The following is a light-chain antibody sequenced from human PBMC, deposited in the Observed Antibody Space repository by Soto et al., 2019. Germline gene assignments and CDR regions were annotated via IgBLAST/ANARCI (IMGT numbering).Light chain of an antibody. Sequence: QSVLTQPASVSGSPGQSITISCTGTSGDVGRFHFVTWYQQHPGKVPKLMIYEGSKRPSGVSNRFSGSKSGNTASLTISGLQAEDEADYYCCSYAGSSTWVFGGGTKLTVL. V-gene: IGLV2-23*01. CDR1: SGDVGRFHF. CDR2: EGS. J-gene: IGLJ3*02. CDR3: CSYAGSSTWV.